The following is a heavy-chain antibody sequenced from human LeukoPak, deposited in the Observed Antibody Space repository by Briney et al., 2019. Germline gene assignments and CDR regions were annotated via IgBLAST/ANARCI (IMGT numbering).Heavy chain of an antibody. Sequence: PSETLSLTCTVSGGSISSYYWSWIRQPPGKGLEWIGYIYYSGSTNYNPSLKSRVTISVDTSKNQFSLKLSSVTAADTAVYYCARTRSSGLRVDAFDIWGPGTTVTVSS. J-gene: IGHJ3*02. CDR1: GGSISSYY. V-gene: IGHV4-59*12. CDR2: IYYSGST. CDR3: ARTRSSGLRVDAFDI. D-gene: IGHD4-17*01.